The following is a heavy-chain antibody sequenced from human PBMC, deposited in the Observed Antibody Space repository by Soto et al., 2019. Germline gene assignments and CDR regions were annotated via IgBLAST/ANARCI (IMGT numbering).Heavy chain of an antibody. CDR1: GDSVSSNSAA. J-gene: IGHJ5*02. D-gene: IGHD6-19*01. V-gene: IGHV6-1*01. Sequence: SQTLSLTCAISGDSVSSNSAAWNWIRQSPSRDLEWLGRTYYRSKWYNDYAVSVKSRITINPDTSKNQFSLQLNSVTPEDTAVYYCAREVIAVAEGKNWFDPWGQGTLVTVSS. CDR2: TYYRSKWYN. CDR3: AREVIAVAEGKNWFDP.